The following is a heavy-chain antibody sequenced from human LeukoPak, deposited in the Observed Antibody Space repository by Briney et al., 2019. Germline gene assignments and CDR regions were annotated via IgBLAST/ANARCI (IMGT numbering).Heavy chain of an antibody. V-gene: IGHV3-30*18. CDR3: AKDQSKGWLVREYFQH. CDR1: GFTFSSYG. J-gene: IGHJ1*01. Sequence: PGGSLRLSCAASGFTFSSYGMHWVRQAPGKGLEWVAVISYDGSNKYYADSVKGRFTISRDNSKNTLYLQMNSLRAEDTAVYYCAKDQSKGWLVREYFQHWGQGTLVTVSS. CDR2: ISYDGSNK. D-gene: IGHD6-19*01.